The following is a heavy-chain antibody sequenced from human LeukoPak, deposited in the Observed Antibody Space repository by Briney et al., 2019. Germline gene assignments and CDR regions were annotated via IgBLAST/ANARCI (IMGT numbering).Heavy chain of an antibody. J-gene: IGHJ4*02. V-gene: IGHV4-59*01. CDR2: IHYSGST. CDR1: GGSMSSDY. Sequence: SETLSLTCTVSGGSMSSDYWSWIRQPPGKGLEWIGYIHYSGSTNYNPSLNSRVTMSVDTSKNQFPLKLTSVTAADTAVYYCARQSSGCYDFWGQGTLVTVSS. CDR3: ARQSSGCYDF. D-gene: IGHD6-19*01.